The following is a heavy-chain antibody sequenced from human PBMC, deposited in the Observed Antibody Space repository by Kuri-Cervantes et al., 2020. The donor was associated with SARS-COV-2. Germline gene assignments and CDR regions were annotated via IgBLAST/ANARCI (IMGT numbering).Heavy chain of an antibody. CDR2: IFHSGST. CDR3: ARDRSSHYSSGWYGMGYSYYGMDV. D-gene: IGHD6-19*01. CDR1: GGSISTTNW. J-gene: IGHJ6*02. Sequence: GSLRLSCAVCGGSISTTNWWTWVRQPPGKGLDWIGQIFHSGSTNYNPSLKSRVTISVDTSKNQFSLNLSSVTAADTAVYYCARDRSSHYSSGWYGMGYSYYGMDVWGQGTTVTVSS. V-gene: IGHV4-4*02.